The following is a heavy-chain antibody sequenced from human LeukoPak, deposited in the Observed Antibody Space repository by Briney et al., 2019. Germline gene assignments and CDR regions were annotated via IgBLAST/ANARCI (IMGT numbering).Heavy chain of an antibody. D-gene: IGHD6-13*01. CDR3: AKGTLRGSSNWYHQGMDV. Sequence: GGSLRLSCAASGFTFSSYSMNWVRQAPGKGLEWVSGISDSGGRTYNADSVKGRFTIARDNYKKTLYLQMNSLRVEETAVYYCAKGTLRGSSNWYHQGMDVWGQGTTVTVSS. J-gene: IGHJ6*02. V-gene: IGHV3-23*01. CDR2: ISDSGGRT. CDR1: GFTFSSYS.